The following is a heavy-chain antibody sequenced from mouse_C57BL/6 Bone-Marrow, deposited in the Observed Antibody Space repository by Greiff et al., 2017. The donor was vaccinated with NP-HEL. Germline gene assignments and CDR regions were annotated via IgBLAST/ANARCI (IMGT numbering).Heavy chain of an antibody. CDR2: IDPSDSYT. V-gene: IGHV1-69*01. D-gene: IGHD2-4*01. CDR1: GYTFTSYW. CDR3: ASVYDDYGGGGSGLYYFDY. Sequence: VQLQQPGAELVMPGASVKLSCKASGYTFTSYWMHWVKQRPGQGLEWIGEIDPSDSYTNYNQKFKGKSTLTVDKSSSTAYMQLSSLTSEDSAVYDCASVYDDYGGGGSGLYYFDYWGQGTTLTVSS. J-gene: IGHJ2*01.